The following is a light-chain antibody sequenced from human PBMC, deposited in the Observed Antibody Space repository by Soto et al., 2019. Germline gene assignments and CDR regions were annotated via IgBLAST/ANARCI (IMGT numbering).Light chain of an antibody. V-gene: IGKV3-15*01. J-gene: IGKJ1*01. CDR1: QSVSSTY. CDR3: QQFDDWPT. Sequence: EIVLAQSPGTLSLSPGERATLSCRASQSVSSTYVAWYQQKPGQAPRLLIYGTSNRATGIPDRISGSRSGTEFTLTISSLQSEDFGVYYCQQFDDWPTFGQGTKVDIK. CDR2: GTS.